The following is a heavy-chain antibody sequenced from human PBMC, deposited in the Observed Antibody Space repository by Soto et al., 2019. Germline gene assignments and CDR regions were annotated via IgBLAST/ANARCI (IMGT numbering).Heavy chain of an antibody. V-gene: IGHV1-3*01. CDR3: AGALGDGDWSTYYFGY. D-gene: IGHD2-21*02. Sequence: ASVKVSCKAFGDTFTSYAIHWVRQAPGQRLEWMGWINAANGNTKYSQNFQGRVTITGDTSANTAYMELSSLTSADTAIYYCAGALGDGDWSTYYFGYRGQGTLVTVSS. J-gene: IGHJ4*02. CDR1: GDTFTSYA. CDR2: INAANGNT.